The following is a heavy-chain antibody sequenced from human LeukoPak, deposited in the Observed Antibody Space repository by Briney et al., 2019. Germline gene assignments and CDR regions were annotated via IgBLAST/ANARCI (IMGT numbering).Heavy chain of an antibody. CDR1: GFTFSSYS. Sequence: PGGSLRLSCAASGFTFSSYSMNWVRQAPGKGLVWVSRINSDGSSTNYADSVKGRFTISRDNAKNTLYLQMNSLRAEDTAVYYCARSPYSGSYDYWGQGTLVTVSS. CDR2: INSDGSST. V-gene: IGHV3-74*01. CDR3: ARSPYSGSYDY. J-gene: IGHJ4*02. D-gene: IGHD1-26*01.